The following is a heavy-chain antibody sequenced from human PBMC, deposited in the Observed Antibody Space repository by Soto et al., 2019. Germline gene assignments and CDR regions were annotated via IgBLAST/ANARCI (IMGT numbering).Heavy chain of an antibody. CDR3: ARGRRGYCSSTSCWRLLHSIHYYYYMDV. CDR2: MNPNSGNT. Sequence: ASVKVSCKASGYTFTSYDINWVRQATGQGLEWMGWMNPNSGNTGYAQKFQGRVTMTRNTSVSTAYMELGSLRSEDTAVYYCARGRRGYCSSTSCWRLLHSIHYYYYMDVWGKGTTVTVSS. D-gene: IGHD2-2*01. CDR1: GYTFTSYD. J-gene: IGHJ6*03. V-gene: IGHV1-8*01.